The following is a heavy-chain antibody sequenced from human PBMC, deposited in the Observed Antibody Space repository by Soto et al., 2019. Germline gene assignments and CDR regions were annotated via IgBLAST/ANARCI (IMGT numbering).Heavy chain of an antibody. D-gene: IGHD2-2*03. J-gene: IGHJ4*02. CDR2: IYYSGST. CDR1: GGSISSYY. CDR3: ARVGYCISTSCSVVGYYFDY. V-gene: IGHV4-59*01. Sequence: SETLSLTCTVSGGSISSYYWSWIRQPPGKGLEWIGYIYYSGSTNYNPSLKSRVTISVDTSKNQFSLKLSSVTAADTAVYYCARVGYCISTSCSVVGYYFDYWAQGTLVTVSS.